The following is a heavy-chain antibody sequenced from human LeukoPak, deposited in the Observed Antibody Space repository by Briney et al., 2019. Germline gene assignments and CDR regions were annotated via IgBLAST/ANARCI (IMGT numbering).Heavy chain of an antibody. CDR3: ARVAVYYYYMDV. CDR1: GFTFSSYS. Sequence: PGGSLRLSCAASGFTFSSYSMNWVRQAPGKGLEWVSSISSSSYIYYADSVKGLFTISRDNAKNSRYLQMNSRRAEDTAVYYCARVAVYYYYMDVWGKGTTVTVSS. CDR2: ISSSSYI. J-gene: IGHJ6*03. D-gene: IGHD2-8*01. V-gene: IGHV3-21*01.